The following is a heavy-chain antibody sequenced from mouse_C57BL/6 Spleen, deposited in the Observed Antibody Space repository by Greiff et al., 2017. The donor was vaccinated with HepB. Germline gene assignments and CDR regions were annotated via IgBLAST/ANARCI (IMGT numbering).Heavy chain of an antibody. CDR3: ANYYGSSYDAMDY. Sequence: QVQLKESGAELVKPGASVKISCKASGYAFSSYWMNWVKQRPGKGLEWIGQIYPGDGDTNYNGKFKGKATLTADKSSSTAYMQLSSLTSEDSAVYFCANYYGSSYDAMDYWGQGTSVTVSS. J-gene: IGHJ4*01. D-gene: IGHD1-1*01. V-gene: IGHV1-80*01. CDR1: GYAFSSYW. CDR2: IYPGDGDT.